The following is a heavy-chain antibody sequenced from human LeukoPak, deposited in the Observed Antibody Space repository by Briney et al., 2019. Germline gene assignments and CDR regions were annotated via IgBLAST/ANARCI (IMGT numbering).Heavy chain of an antibody. CDR3: AKHPGGFTGIVNYYYMDV. D-gene: IGHD3-16*02. CDR1: GFSFTTYW. V-gene: IGHV3-7*01. Sequence: EPGGSLRLSCGASGFSFTTYWMSWVRQAPGKGLEWVANIKQDGTEKYYVDSVKGRFTISRDNSKNTLYLQMNSLRLEDTAVYYCAKHPGGFTGIVNYYYMDVWGEGTTVTVSS. CDR2: IKQDGTEK. J-gene: IGHJ6*03.